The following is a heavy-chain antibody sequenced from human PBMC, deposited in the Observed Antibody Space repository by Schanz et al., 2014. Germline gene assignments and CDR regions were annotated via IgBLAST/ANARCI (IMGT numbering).Heavy chain of an antibody. Sequence: EVRLLESGGGLVQPGGSLRLACSASGFNFSNYAMHWVRQTAGKGLAWVSGFSGSAGSTYYADSVKGRFTISRDNSKNTLNLQMNSLRAEDTAVYYCANEEVPNDYWGQGTLVTVSS. V-gene: IGHV3-23*01. CDR3: ANEEVPNDY. CDR1: GFNFSNYA. J-gene: IGHJ4*02. CDR2: FSGSAGST.